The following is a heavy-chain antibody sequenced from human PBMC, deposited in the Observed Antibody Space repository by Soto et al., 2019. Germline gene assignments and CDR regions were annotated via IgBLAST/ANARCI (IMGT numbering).Heavy chain of an antibody. CDR1: GFNLGDYA. Sequence: PGGSLRLSCTASGFNLGDYAMSWVRQAPGKGLEWVGFIRSKAYGGTTEYAASVKGRFTISRDDSKSIAYLQMNSLKTEDTALYYCTRDVRLSSNWGSSHWYFDLWGRGTVVTVSS. D-gene: IGHD6-13*01. CDR2: IRSKAYGGTT. V-gene: IGHV3-49*04. J-gene: IGHJ2*01. CDR3: TRDVRLSSNWGSSHWYFDL.